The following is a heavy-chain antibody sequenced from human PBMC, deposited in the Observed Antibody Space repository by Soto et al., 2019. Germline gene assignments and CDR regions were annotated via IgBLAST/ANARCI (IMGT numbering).Heavy chain of an antibody. CDR1: GFTFSSYG. CDR3: AKERMAKYQLLHFFDY. CDR2: ISYDGSNK. D-gene: IGHD2-2*01. V-gene: IGHV3-30*18. Sequence: GGSLRLSCAASGFTFSSYGMHWVRQAPGKGLEWVAVISYDGSNKYYADSVKGRFTISRDNSKNTLYLQMNSLRAEETAIYYCAKERMAKYQLLHFFDYWGQGTLVTVYS. J-gene: IGHJ4*02.